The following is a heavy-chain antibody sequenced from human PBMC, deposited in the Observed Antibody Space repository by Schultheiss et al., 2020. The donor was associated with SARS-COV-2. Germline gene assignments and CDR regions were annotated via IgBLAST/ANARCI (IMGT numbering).Heavy chain of an antibody. CDR2: IKQDGSEK. V-gene: IGHV3-7*01. CDR3: ARAEIAARVYPDY. D-gene: IGHD6-6*01. Sequence: GGSLRLSCAASGFTFSSYWMSWVRQAPGKGLEWVANIKQDGSEKYYVDSVKGRFTISRDNAKNSLYLQMNSLRAEDTAVYYCARAEIAARVYPDYWGQGTLVTVSS. CDR1: GFTFSSYW. J-gene: IGHJ4*02.